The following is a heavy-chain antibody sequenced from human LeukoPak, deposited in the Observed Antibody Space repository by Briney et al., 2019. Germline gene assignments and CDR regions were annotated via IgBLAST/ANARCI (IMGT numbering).Heavy chain of an antibody. V-gene: IGHV1-2*06. CDR2: INPNSGGT. Sequence: ASVKVSCKASGYTFTGYYMHWVRQAPGQGLEWMGRINPNSGGTNYAQKFQGRVTMTRDTSISTAYMELSRLRSDDTAVYYCARGARVVVIVKALGYWGQGTLVTVSS. J-gene: IGHJ4*02. CDR3: ARGARVVVIVKALGY. CDR1: GYTFTGYY. D-gene: IGHD3-22*01.